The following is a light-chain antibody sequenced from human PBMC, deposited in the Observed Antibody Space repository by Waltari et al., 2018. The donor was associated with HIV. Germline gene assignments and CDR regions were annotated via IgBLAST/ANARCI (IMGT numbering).Light chain of an antibody. J-gene: IGLJ2*01. CDR2: GNT. V-gene: IGLV1-40*01. Sequence: QSVLTQPPSVSVAPGPRVTIPFTASRSNFGAGFTCHWYHQFHGTPPKLRIYGNTNRPSGVPDRFSGSKSGTSASLAITGLQAEDKADYYCQSYDSSLSGSSVVFGGGTKLTVL. CDR3: QSYDSSLSGSSVV. CDR1: RSNFGAGFT.